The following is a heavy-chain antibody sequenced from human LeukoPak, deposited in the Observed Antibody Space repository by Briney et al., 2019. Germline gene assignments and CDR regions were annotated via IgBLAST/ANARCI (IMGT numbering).Heavy chain of an antibody. CDR2: IKQDGSEK. Sequence: GGSLRLSCAASVFTFSSYWMTWVRQAPWKGLEWVANIKQDGSEKYYVDSAKGRFTISRDNAKNSLYLQMNSLRAEDTAVYYCAREGAAAGAYFDYWGQGTLVTVSS. J-gene: IGHJ4*02. CDR3: AREGAAAGAYFDY. V-gene: IGHV3-7*03. CDR1: VFTFSSYW. D-gene: IGHD6-13*01.